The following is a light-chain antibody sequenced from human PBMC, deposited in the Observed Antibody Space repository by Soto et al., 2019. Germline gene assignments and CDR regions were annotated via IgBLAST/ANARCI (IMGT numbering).Light chain of an antibody. Sequence: QSVLTQAPSVSGAPGQRVTFSCTGGSSNIGAGYDVHWYQQFPGTAPKLLIYANTNRPSGVPDRFSGSKSGTSASLAITGLQAEDEADYHCQSYDSSLSAYVFGTGTKVTVL. J-gene: IGLJ1*01. V-gene: IGLV1-40*01. CDR2: ANT. CDR1: SSNIGAGYD. CDR3: QSYDSSLSAYV.